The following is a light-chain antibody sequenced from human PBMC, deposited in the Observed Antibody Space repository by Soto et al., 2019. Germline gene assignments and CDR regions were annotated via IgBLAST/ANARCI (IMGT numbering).Light chain of an antibody. Sequence: DIPMTQSPSTLSASVGDRVTITCRASQSISSWLAWYQQKPGKAPKLLIYAASRLESGVPSRFSGSRSGTAFTLTISSLQSDDSATYYCQQYNSYSSYTFGQGTKLEIK. V-gene: IGKV1-5*03. CDR3: QQYNSYSSYT. CDR1: QSISSW. CDR2: AAS. J-gene: IGKJ2*01.